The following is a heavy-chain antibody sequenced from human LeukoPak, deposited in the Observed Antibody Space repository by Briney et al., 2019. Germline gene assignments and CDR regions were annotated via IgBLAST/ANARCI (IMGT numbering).Heavy chain of an antibody. J-gene: IGHJ4*02. V-gene: IGHV4-30-2*01. CDR3: ARVSIFGVVFDY. CDR2: IYHSGST. D-gene: IGHD3-3*01. CDR1: GGSISSGGYY. Sequence: PSQTLSLTCTVSGGSISSGGYYWSWIRQPPGKGLEWIGYIYHSGSTYYNPSLKSRVTISVDRSKNQFSLKLSSVTAADTAVYYCARVSIFGVVFDYWGQGTLVTVSS.